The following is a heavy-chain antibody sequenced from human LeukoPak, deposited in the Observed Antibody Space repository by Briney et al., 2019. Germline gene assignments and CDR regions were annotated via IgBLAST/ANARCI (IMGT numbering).Heavy chain of an antibody. J-gene: IGHJ4*02. V-gene: IGHV4-59*12. CDR1: GGSISSYY. CDR3: ARDLRIAVAGTRDY. Sequence: PSETLSLTCTVSGGSISSYYWNWIRQPPGKGLEWIGYISYSGSTNYNPSLKSRVTISVDTSKRQFSLKLSSVTAADTAVYYCARDLRIAVAGTRDYWGQGTLVTVSS. CDR2: ISYSGST. D-gene: IGHD6-19*01.